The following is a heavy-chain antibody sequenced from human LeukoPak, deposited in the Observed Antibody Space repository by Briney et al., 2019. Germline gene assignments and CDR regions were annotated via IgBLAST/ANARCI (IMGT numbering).Heavy chain of an antibody. CDR3: ARHKEYCSGGSCYPEYFQH. V-gene: IGHV4-59*08. D-gene: IGHD2-15*01. CDR2: IYYSGST. CDR1: GGSISSYY. Sequence: SETLSLTCTASGGSISSYYWSWIRQPPGKGLEWIGYIYYSGSTNYNPSLKSRVTISVDTSKNQFSLKLSSVTAADTAVYYCARHKEYCSGGSCYPEYFQHWGQGTLVTVSS. J-gene: IGHJ1*01.